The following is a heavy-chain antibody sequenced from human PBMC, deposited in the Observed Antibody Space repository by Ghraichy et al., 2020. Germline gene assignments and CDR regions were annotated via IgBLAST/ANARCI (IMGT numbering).Heavy chain of an antibody. CDR1: GGSISSYY. CDR2: IYYSGST. J-gene: IGHJ4*02. CDR3: ARIGYSSGPSNFDY. Sequence: SETLSLTCTVSGGSISSYYWSWIRQPPGKGVEWIGYIYYSGSTNYDPSLKSRVTISVDTSKNQFSLKLSSVTAADTAVYYCARIGYSSGPSNFDYWGQGTLVTVSS. D-gene: IGHD6-19*01. V-gene: IGHV4-59*01.